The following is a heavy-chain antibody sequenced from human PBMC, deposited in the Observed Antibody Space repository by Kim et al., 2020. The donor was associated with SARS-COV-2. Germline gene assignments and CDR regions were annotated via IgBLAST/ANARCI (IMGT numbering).Heavy chain of an antibody. CDR1: GGSISSSSYY. V-gene: IGHV4-39*07. J-gene: IGHJ1*01. CDR2: IYYSGST. Sequence: SETLSLTCTVSGGSISSSSYYWGWIRQPPGKGLEWIGSIYYSGSTYYNPSLKSRVTISVDTSKNQFSLKLSSVTAADTAVYYCAKGFEGYGDYGLLAEYFQHWGQGTLVTVSS. D-gene: IGHD4-17*01. CDR3: AKGFEGYGDYGLLAEYFQH.